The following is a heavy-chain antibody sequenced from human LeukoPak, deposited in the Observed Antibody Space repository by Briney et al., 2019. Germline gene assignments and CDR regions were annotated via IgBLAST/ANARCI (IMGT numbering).Heavy chain of an antibody. CDR1: GYTFTSYY. CDR2: INPSGGST. J-gene: IGHJ4*02. D-gene: IGHD2-2*01. Sequence: ASVKVSRKASGYTFTSYYMHWVRQAPGQGLEWMGIINPSGGSTNYAQKFQGRVTITADESTSTAHMELSSLRSEDTAVYYCARESGPRTSCYHYWGQGTLVTVSS. CDR3: ARESGPRTSCYHY. V-gene: IGHV1-46*01.